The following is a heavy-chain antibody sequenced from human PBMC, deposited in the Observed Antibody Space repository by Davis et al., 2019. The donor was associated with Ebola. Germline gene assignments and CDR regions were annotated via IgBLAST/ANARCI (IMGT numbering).Heavy chain of an antibody. V-gene: IGHV1-8*01. CDR3: ARAPTWSQINYYCFDY. CDR2: MNPNSGNT. D-gene: IGHD3-10*01. CDR1: GYTFTSYD. Sequence: ASVKVSCKASGYTFTSYDINWVRQAAGQGLEWMGWMNPNSGNTGYAQKFKGRVTMTRNTSISTAYMELSSLRSEDTAIYYCARAPTWSQINYYCFDYWGQGTLVAVSS. J-gene: IGHJ4*02.